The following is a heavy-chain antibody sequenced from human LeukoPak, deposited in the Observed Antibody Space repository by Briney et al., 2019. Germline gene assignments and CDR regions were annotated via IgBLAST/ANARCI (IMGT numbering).Heavy chain of an antibody. CDR1: GGSISSYY. CDR2: IYYSGST. Sequence: PSETLSHTCTVSGGSISSYYWSWIRQPPGKGLEWIGYIYYSGSTNYNPSLKSRVTISVDTSKNQFSLKLSSVTAADTAVYYCARVKGAAGGFDPWGQGTLVTVSS. J-gene: IGHJ5*02. D-gene: IGHD3-10*01. CDR3: ARVKGAAGGFDP. V-gene: IGHV4-59*01.